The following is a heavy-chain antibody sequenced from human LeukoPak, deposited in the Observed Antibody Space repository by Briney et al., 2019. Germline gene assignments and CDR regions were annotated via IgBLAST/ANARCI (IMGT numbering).Heavy chain of an antibody. CDR3: ARGRNYYDSSGYWDY. D-gene: IGHD3-22*01. CDR1: GYTFTGYY. J-gene: IGHJ4*02. Sequence: ASVKVSCKASGYTFTGYYMHWVRQAPGQGLEWMGWINPNSGGTNYAQKFQGRVTMTRDTSISTAYMKLSRLRSEDTAVYYCARGRNYYDSSGYWDYWGQGTLVTVSS. CDR2: INPNSGGT. V-gene: IGHV1-2*02.